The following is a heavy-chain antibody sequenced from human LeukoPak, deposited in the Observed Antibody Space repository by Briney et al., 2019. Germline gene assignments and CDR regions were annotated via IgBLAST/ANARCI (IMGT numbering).Heavy chain of an antibody. D-gene: IGHD1-1*01. Sequence: GRSLRLSCAASGFTFSSYGMHWVRQAPGKGLEWVAFVSYDGNNEYYADSVKGRFTISRDNSKNTLYLQMNSLRAEDTAVYYCARDSERRASLDYWGQGTLVTVSS. CDR2: VSYDGNNE. CDR3: ARDSERRASLDY. J-gene: IGHJ4*02. CDR1: GFTFSSYG. V-gene: IGHV3-30*19.